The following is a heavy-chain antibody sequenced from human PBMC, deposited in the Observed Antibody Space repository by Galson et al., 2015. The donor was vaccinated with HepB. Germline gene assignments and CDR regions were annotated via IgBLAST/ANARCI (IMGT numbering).Heavy chain of an antibody. CDR1: KVWCGCSA. J-gene: IGHJ4*02. V-gene: IGHV3-30-3*01. CDR3: VTLMNRWQFAFDH. D-gene: IGHD3-16*01. CDR2: TSHDADKN. Sequence: SIRICCEAEKVWCGCSAIACVDQGSVNPLVCMAFTSHDADKNSSADSVKGRFTISRDNSKSTLYVEMNNLRPDDTATYFCVTLMNRWQFAFDHWGLGALVTVSS.